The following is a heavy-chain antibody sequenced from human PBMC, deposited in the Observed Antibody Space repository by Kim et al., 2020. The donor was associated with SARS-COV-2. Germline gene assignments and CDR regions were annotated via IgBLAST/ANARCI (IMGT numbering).Heavy chain of an antibody. J-gene: IGHJ4*02. Sequence: NYTPSLKSRVTISVDTSKNQFSLKLGSVTAADTAVYYCARVLVVTAVLDYWGQGTLVTVSS. D-gene: IGHD2-21*02. CDR3: ARVLVVTAVLDY. V-gene: IGHV4-59*01.